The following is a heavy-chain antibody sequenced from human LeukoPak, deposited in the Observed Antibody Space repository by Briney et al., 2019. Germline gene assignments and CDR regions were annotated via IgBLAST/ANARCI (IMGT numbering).Heavy chain of an antibody. CDR3: AKDCSF. J-gene: IGHJ4*02. D-gene: IGHD2-15*01. V-gene: IGHV3-23*01. Sequence: PGASLRLSCVGSGFTFSNYAMSWVRQAPGKGLEWVSAISGCGGATYYADSVKGRFTISRDNSRNTLYLQMNSLRAEDTAVYYCAKDCSFWGQGTLVTVSS. CDR1: GFTFSNYA. CDR2: ISGCGGAT.